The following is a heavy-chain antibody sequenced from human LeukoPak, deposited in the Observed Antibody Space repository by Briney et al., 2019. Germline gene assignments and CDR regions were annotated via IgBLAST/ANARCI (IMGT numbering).Heavy chain of an antibody. Sequence: PGGSLRLSCAASGFSFSNYAMSWVRQAPGKGLEWVSGVSASGASTYSEDSVKGRFTISRDNSKNTLYLQMNSLRAEDTAVYYCAKDRPKHTSYSSGWYGPPDGAFDIWGQGTMVTVSS. CDR3: AKDRPKHTSYSSGWYGPPDGAFDI. J-gene: IGHJ3*02. V-gene: IGHV3-23*01. CDR1: GFSFSNYA. CDR2: VSASGAST. D-gene: IGHD6-19*01.